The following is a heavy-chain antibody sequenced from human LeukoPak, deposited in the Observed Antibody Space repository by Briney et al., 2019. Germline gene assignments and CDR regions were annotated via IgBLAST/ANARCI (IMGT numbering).Heavy chain of an antibody. Sequence: PGGSLRLSCAASGFTFSIYSMNWVRRAPGKGLEWVSSISSSSSYIYYADSVKGRFTISRDNAKNSLYLQMNSLRAEDTAVYYCARSVAGNRFDYWGQGTLVTVSS. CDR3: ARSVAGNRFDY. J-gene: IGHJ4*02. CDR1: GFTFSIYS. V-gene: IGHV3-21*01. D-gene: IGHD6-19*01. CDR2: ISSSSSYI.